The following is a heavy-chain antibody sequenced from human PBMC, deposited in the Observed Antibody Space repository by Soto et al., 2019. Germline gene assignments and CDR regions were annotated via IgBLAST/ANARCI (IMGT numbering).Heavy chain of an antibody. CDR2: IIPIFGTA. D-gene: IGHD2-2*01. V-gene: IGHV1-69*13. CDR3: ARDEAGGNVVVPAAMDY. J-gene: IGHJ4*02. CDR1: GGTFSSYA. Sequence: ASVKVSCKASGGTFSSYAISWVRQAPGQGLEWMGGIIPIFGTANYAQKFQGRVTITADESTSTAYMELSSLRSEDTAVYYCARDEAGGNVVVPAAMDYWGQGTMVTVYS.